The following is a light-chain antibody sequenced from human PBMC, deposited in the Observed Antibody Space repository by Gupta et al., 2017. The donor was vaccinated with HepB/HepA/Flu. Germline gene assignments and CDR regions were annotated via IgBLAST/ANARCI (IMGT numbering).Light chain of an antibody. V-gene: IGKV3-11*01. J-gene: IGKJ5*01. Sequence: EIVLTQSPVTLSLSPGERATLSCRASQSINSFLAWYQQTPGQAPRLLIYDASNRATGIPARFSGSGSGTDFTLTISSLEPEDFAVYYCQQRYNCPITFGQGTRLEIK. CDR2: DAS. CDR1: QSINSF. CDR3: QQRYNCPIT.